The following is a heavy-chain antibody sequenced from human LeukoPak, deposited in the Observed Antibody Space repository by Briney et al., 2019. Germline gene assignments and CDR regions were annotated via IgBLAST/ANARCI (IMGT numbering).Heavy chain of an antibody. Sequence: GGSLRLSCAASGFTFSSYSMNWVRQAPGKGLEWVSVIYSGGSTYYADSVKGRFTISRDNSKNTLYLQMNSLRAEDTAVYYCAKTPTGLLYYFDYWGQGTLVTVSS. CDR1: GFTFSSYS. CDR2: IYSGGST. J-gene: IGHJ4*02. CDR3: AKTPTGLLYYFDY. V-gene: IGHV3-66*01.